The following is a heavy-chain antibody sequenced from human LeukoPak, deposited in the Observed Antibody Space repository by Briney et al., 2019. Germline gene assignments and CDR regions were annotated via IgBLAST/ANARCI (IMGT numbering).Heavy chain of an antibody. Sequence: TSETLSLTCTVSGGSISSHYWSWIRQPPGKGLEWIGYIYYSGSTNYNPSLKSRVTISVDTSKNQFSLELSSVTAADTAVYYCARTYYDFWSGFPADYYMDVWGKGTTVTVSS. CDR1: GGSISSHY. CDR3: ARTYYDFWSGFPADYYMDV. J-gene: IGHJ6*03. D-gene: IGHD3-3*01. CDR2: IYYSGST. V-gene: IGHV4-59*11.